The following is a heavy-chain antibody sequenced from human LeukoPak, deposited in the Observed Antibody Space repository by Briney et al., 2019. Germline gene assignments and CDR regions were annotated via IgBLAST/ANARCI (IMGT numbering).Heavy chain of an antibody. CDR3: AKTDVLLWFGEF. V-gene: IGHV3-33*06. J-gene: IGHJ4*02. Sequence: GGSLRLSCAASGFTFSSYGMHWVRQAPGKGLEWVAVIWYDGSNKYYADSVKGRFTISRDNSKNTLYLQMNSLRAEGTAVYYCAKTDVLLWFGEFRGQGTLVTVSS. D-gene: IGHD3-10*01. CDR1: GFTFSSYG. CDR2: IWYDGSNK.